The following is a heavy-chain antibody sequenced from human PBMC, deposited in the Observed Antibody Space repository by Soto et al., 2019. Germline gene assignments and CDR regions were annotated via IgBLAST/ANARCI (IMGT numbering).Heavy chain of an antibody. J-gene: IGHJ5*02. CDR2: IYYSGST. CDR3: ARGITIFGVVIQILPSWFDP. D-gene: IGHD3-3*01. Sequence: PSETLSLTCAVSGGSISSGGYYWSWIRQPPGKGLEWIGYIYYSGSTNYNPSLKSRVTISVDTSKNQFSLKLSSVTAADTAVYYCARGITIFGVVIQILPSWFDPWGQGTLVTVSS. CDR1: GGSISSGGYY. V-gene: IGHV4-61*08.